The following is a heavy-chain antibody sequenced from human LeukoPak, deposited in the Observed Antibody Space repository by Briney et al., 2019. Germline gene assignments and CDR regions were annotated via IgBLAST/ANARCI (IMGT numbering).Heavy chain of an antibody. CDR3: ARDKGDYDTSGSLFVF. V-gene: IGHV3-7*03. CDR1: GFTFSRYW. Sequence: GGSLRLSCAASGFTFSRYWMSWVRQVPRKGLEWVANIKQDGSEKYYMDSVKGRFTISRDNAKSSLYLQMNSLRAEDTAVYYCARDKGDYDTSGSLFVFGGQGTLVTVSS. CDR2: IKQDGSEK. D-gene: IGHD3-22*01. J-gene: IGHJ4*02.